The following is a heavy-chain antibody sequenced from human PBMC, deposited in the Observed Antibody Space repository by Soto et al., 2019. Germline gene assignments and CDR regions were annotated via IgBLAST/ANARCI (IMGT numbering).Heavy chain of an antibody. J-gene: IGHJ6*02. CDR2: IIPIFGTA. Sequence: ASVKVSCKASGATFSSYAISWVRQAPGQGLEWMGGIIPIFGTANYAQKFQGRVTITADESTSTAYMELSSLRSEDTAVYYCARLPNWSDRGGVEAVWGQGTTVPAP. CDR3: ARLPNWSDRGGVEAV. D-gene: IGHD1-1*01. V-gene: IGHV1-69*13. CDR1: GATFSSYA.